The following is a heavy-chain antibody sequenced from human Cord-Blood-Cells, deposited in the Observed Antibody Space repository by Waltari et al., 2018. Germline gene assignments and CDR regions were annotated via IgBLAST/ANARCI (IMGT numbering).Heavy chain of an antibody. D-gene: IGHD6-19*01. Sequence: QVQLQESGPGLVKPSETLSLTCTVSGGSISSYYWSWIRQPPGKGLEWIGYIYYSGSTNYNPSLKSRVTISVDTSKNQFSLKLSSVTAADTAVYYCARGGYSSGWYDYWGQGTLVTVSS. J-gene: IGHJ4*02. CDR3: ARGGYSSGWYDY. CDR2: IYYSGST. V-gene: IGHV4-59*01. CDR1: GGSISSYY.